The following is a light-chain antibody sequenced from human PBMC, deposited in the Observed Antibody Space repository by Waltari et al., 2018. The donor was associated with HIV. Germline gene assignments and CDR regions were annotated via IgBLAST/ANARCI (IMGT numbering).Light chain of an antibody. V-gene: IGLV1-44*01. CDR3: AAWDDSLKGGA. J-gene: IGLJ1*01. CDR2: SNI. CDR1: TSNIGGNT. Sequence: QSVLAQPPSASGTPGQRVTISCSGSTSNIGGNTVSWYQQLPGTAPKLLIDSNIGRPSGVPDRVSGSTSGTSASLVISGLQSEDEADDYCAAWDDSLKGGAFGTGTKVTVL.